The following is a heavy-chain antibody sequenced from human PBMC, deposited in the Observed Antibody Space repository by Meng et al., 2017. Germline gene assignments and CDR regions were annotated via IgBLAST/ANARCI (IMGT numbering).Heavy chain of an antibody. D-gene: IGHD6-19*01. V-gene: IGHV4-61*02. CDR3: ARSSRLDSSGWYGAFDI. J-gene: IGHJ3*02. Sequence: SETLSLTCTVSGGPISSGSHYWSWIRQPAGKGLEWIGRIDTSGSTNYNPSLKSRVTISVDTSKNQFSLKLCSVTAAGTAVYYCARSSRLDSSGWYGAFDIWGQGTMVTVSS. CDR2: IDTSGST. CDR1: GGPISSGSHY.